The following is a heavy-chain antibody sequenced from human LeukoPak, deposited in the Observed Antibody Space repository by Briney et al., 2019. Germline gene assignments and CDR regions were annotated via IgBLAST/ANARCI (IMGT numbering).Heavy chain of an antibody. J-gene: IGHJ6*03. Sequence: PSETLSLTCAVYGGSFSGYYWSWIRQRPGKGLEWIGEINHSGSTNYNPSLKSRVTISVDTSKNQFSLKLSSVTAADTAVYYCARVAAAGTRMDVWGKGTTVTVSS. CDR2: INHSGST. D-gene: IGHD6-13*01. CDR3: ARVAAAGTRMDV. V-gene: IGHV4-34*01. CDR1: GGSFSGYY.